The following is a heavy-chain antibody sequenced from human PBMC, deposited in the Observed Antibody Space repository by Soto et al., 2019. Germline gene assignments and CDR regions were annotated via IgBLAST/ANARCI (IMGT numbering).Heavy chain of an antibody. CDR2: INSDGSIT. Sequence: PGGSLRLSCAASGFTFSSNWMHWVRQAPGKGLVWVSRINSDGSITSYADSVKGQFTISRDNAKNTLYLQMNSLRADDTAVYYCARGSSSWYVSFDYWGQGSLGTAPQ. CDR3: ARGSSSWYVSFDY. D-gene: IGHD6-13*01. J-gene: IGHJ4*02. CDR1: GFTFSSNW. V-gene: IGHV3-74*01.